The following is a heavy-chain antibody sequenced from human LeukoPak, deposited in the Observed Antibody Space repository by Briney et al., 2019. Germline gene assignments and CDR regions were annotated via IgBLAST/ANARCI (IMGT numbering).Heavy chain of an antibody. CDR1: GGSFSGYY. J-gene: IGHJ4*02. CDR2: INHSGST. D-gene: IGHD1-14*01. Sequence: ETLSLTCAVYGGSFSGYYWTWIRQPPGKGLEWIGEINHSGSTNYSPSLKSRVTISIDTSKNHFSLKLSSVTAADTAVYYCARSYNRVALVYYWGQGT. CDR3: ARSYNRVALVYY. V-gene: IGHV4-34*01.